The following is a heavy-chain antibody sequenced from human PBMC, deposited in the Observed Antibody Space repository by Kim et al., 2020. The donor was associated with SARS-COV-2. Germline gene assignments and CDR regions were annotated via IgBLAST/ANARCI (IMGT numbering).Heavy chain of an antibody. Sequence: SETLSLTCAVYGGSFSGYYWSWIRQPPGKGLEWIGEINHSGSTNYNPSLKSRVTISVDTSKNQFSLKLSSVTAADTAVYYCARGLIVGDSSIDYWGQGALVTGS. D-gene: IGHD2-21*01. V-gene: IGHV4-34*01. J-gene: IGHJ4*02. CDR2: INHSGST. CDR1: GGSFSGYY. CDR3: ARGLIVGDSSIDY.